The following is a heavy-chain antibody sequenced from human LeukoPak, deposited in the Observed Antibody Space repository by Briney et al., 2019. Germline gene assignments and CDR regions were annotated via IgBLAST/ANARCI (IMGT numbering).Heavy chain of an antibody. J-gene: IGHJ5*02. Sequence: SETLSLTCTVSGGSISSYYWSWIRQPPGKGLEWIGYIYYSGSTNYNPSLKSRVTISVDTSKNQFSLKLSSVTAADTAVYYCARVSRSSSCFWFDPWGQGTLVTVSS. CDR3: ARVSRSSSCFWFDP. D-gene: IGHD6-13*01. CDR1: GGSISSYY. V-gene: IGHV4-59*01. CDR2: IYYSGST.